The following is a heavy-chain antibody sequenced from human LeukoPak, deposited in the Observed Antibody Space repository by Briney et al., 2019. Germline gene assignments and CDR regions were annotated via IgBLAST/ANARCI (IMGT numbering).Heavy chain of an antibody. CDR1: GGSFSGYY. V-gene: IGHV4-34*01. J-gene: IGHJ4*02. CDR2: INHSGRT. Sequence: SETLSLTCAVYGGSFSGYYWSGLRQTPGKGLDGIGEINHSGRTNYNPSLKSRVAISVDTSKMQLYLKLSSVTAVDSAVYYCARVSSSWDRGSIGGFEGWGPGTTVTV. CDR3: ARVSSSWDRGSIGGFEG. D-gene: IGHD6-13*01.